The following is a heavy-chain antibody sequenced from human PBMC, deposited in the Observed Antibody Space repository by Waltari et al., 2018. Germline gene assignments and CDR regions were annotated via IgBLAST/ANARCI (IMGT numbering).Heavy chain of an antibody. V-gene: IGHV3-20*04. CDR2: VDWDGTTT. Sequence: ELLVESGGSFVRRGGSLRLSCSASGFPFTHYTINWVRQAPGQRLEWVVHVDWDGTTTTHSDALKGRFTISRDNSKNSVYLQMTNLRHEDTASYYCARDGPYYYYGLDVWSQGTTVTVSS. CDR3: ARDGPYYYYGLDV. CDR1: GFPFTHYT. J-gene: IGHJ6*02.